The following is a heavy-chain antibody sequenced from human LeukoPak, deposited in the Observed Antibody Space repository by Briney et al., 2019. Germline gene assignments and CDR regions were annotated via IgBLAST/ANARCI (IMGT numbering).Heavy chain of an antibody. Sequence: GGSLRLSCVTSGFTFDDYGMSWVRQVPGKGLEWVAAVNWNGGGTGYADSVKGRFTISRDNAKNSLYLEMNSLRAEDTALYYCAKSAIMTGIGYFDSWGQGTLVTVSS. CDR3: AKSAIMTGIGYFDS. CDR1: GFTFDDYG. D-gene: IGHD1-20*01. J-gene: IGHJ4*02. CDR2: VNWNGGGT. V-gene: IGHV3-20*04.